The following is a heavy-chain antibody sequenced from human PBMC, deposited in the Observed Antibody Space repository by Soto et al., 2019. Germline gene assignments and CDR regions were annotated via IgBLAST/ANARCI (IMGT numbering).Heavy chain of an antibody. D-gene: IGHD3-10*01. J-gene: IGHJ4*02. CDR2: ISGGGDTT. CDR3: AKGRGGSGSLTPRVDF. V-gene: IGHV3-23*01. Sequence: EVQLLESGGGLVQPGGSLRLSCAASGFTFNNYAMTWLRQAPGNGLEWVLAISGGGDTTSYADSVKGRFTVSRDGSKNTLNLQRSSLRAVDTALYYCAKGRGGSGSLTPRVDFWGQGTLVTVSS. CDR1: GFTFNNYA.